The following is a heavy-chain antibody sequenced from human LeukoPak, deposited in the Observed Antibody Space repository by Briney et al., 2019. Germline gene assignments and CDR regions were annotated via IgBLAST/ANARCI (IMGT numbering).Heavy chain of an antibody. Sequence: GGSLRLSCTASGFIFSSDWMHWVRQAPGKGPVWVSRINGDGSSTNYADSVRGRFTISRDNGKNTLYLQMNSLKTEDTAVYYCTTDPAARLDYYYHYMDVWGKGTTVTVSS. D-gene: IGHD6-6*01. J-gene: IGHJ6*03. CDR1: GFIFSSDW. V-gene: IGHV3-74*01. CDR3: TTDPAARLDYYYHYMDV. CDR2: INGDGSST.